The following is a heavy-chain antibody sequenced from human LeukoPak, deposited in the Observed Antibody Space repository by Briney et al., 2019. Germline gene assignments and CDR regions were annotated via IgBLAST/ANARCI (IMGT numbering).Heavy chain of an antibody. Sequence: GGSLRLSCAASGFTFSSYWMSWVRQAPGKGLEWVANIKQDGSEKYYVDSVKGRFTISRDNAKNPLYLQMNSLRAEDTAVYYCARLDIVVVPAAPYYYGMDVWGQGTTVTVSS. D-gene: IGHD2-2*01. J-gene: IGHJ6*02. CDR2: IKQDGSEK. CDR3: ARLDIVVVPAAPYYYGMDV. CDR1: GFTFSSYW. V-gene: IGHV3-7*01.